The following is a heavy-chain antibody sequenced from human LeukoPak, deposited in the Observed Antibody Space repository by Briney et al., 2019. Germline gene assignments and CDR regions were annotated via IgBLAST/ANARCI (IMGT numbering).Heavy chain of an antibody. D-gene: IGHD6-6*01. CDR2: IYYSGST. V-gene: IGHV4-39*07. CDR3: ARGPGSYSSSPRAGHGWFDP. Sequence: SETLSLTCTVSGGSISSSSYYWGWIRQPPGKGLEGIGSIYYSGSTYYNPSLKSRVTISVDTSKNQFSLKLGSVTAADTAVYYCARGPGSYSSSPRAGHGWFDPWGQGTLVTVSS. J-gene: IGHJ5*02. CDR1: GGSISSSSYY.